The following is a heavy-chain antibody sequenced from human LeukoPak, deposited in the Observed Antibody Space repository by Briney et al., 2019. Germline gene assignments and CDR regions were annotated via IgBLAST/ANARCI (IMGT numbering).Heavy chain of an antibody. CDR3: TKDIGRFLEWSTPAYFDY. D-gene: IGHD3-3*01. CDR2: ISWNSGSI. J-gene: IGHJ4*02. Sequence: GGSLRLSCAASGFTFDDYAMHWVRQAPGKGLEWVSGISWNSGSIGYADSVKGRFTISRDNAKNSLYLQMNSLRAEDMALYYCTKDIGRFLEWSTPAYFDYWGQGTLVTVSS. CDR1: GFTFDDYA. V-gene: IGHV3-9*03.